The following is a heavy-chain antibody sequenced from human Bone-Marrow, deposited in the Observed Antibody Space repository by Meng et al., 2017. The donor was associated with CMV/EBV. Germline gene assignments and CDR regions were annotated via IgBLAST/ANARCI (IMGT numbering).Heavy chain of an antibody. V-gene: IGHV1-18*01. J-gene: IGHJ4*02. CDR3: GRDYVVRKVYSAY. CDR2: ISAYSGNT. Sequence: ASVKVSCKGSGYTFSNYGFSWVRQAPGQGPEWMGWISAYSGNTNYAQKFQGRLTLTTDVSTSTAYMELRGLRFDDTAVYYCGRDYVVRKVYSAYWGQGTLVTVSS. D-gene: IGHD3-10*01. CDR1: GYTFSNYG.